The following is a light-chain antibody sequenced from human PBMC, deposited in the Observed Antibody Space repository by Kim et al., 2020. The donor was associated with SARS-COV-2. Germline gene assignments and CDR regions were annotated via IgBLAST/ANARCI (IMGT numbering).Light chain of an antibody. J-gene: IGKJ2*01. Sequence: EAVGERVTIPCRASQSISTWLAWYQQKPGKAPKLLIYRASSLESGVPSRFSGSGSGTEFTLTISSLQPDDFAAYYCQQHNSYPSTFGQGTKLEI. CDR2: RAS. CDR3: QQHNSYPST. CDR1: QSISTW. V-gene: IGKV1-5*03.